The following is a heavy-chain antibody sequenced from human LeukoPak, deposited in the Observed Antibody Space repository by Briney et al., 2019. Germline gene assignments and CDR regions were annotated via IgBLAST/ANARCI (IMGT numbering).Heavy chain of an antibody. CDR2: ISYDGSNK. V-gene: IGHV3-30-3*01. D-gene: IGHD6-6*01. J-gene: IGHJ5*02. CDR3: ARAPTEYSSSGWFDP. CDR1: GFTFSSYA. Sequence: PGGSLRLSCAASGFTFSSYAMHWVRQAPGKGLEWVAVISYDGSNKYYADSVKGRFTISRDNSKNTLYLQMNSLRAEDTAVYYCARAPTEYSSSGWFDPWGQGTLVTVSS.